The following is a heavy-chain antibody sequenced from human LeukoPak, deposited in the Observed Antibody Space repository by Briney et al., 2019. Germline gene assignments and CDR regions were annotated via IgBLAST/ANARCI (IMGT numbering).Heavy chain of an antibody. CDR3: ARAAIAAVRIYYYMDV. J-gene: IGHJ6*03. V-gene: IGHV3-11*04. CDR2: ISSSGSTI. D-gene: IGHD6-13*01. CDR1: GFTFTDYY. Sequence: GGSLRLSCAASGFTFTDYYMSWIRQAPGKGLEWLSYISSSGSTIYYADSVKGRFTISRDNAKNSLYLQMNSMRSEDTAVYYCARAAIAAVRIYYYMDVWGKGTRSPSP.